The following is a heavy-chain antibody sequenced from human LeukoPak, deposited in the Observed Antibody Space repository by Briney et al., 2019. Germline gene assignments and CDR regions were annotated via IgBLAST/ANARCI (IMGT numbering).Heavy chain of an antibody. Sequence: GGSLRLSCAVSGFTFSSYSMNWVRQAPGKGLEWVSVISDSGGTSYNADSVKGRFTISRDNSKNTLYLQMKSLRAEDTAVYYCARLVSSYTNDASDIWGQGTMVTVSS. D-gene: IGHD3-3*01. J-gene: IGHJ3*02. V-gene: IGHV3-23*01. CDR1: GFTFSSYS. CDR2: ISDSGGTS. CDR3: ARLVSSYTNDASDI.